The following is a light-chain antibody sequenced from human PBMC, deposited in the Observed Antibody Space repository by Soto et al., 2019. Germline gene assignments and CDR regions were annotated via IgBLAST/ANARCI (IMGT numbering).Light chain of an antibody. CDR1: QNINKW. V-gene: IGKV1-5*01. Sequence: DHQMTQSPSTLSAFVGDRVTITCRASQNINKWLAWYHQKPGKAPKLLIYDASTLESGVPSRFSGSGSGTEFTLTISSLQPDDFGSYYCQQYNTYEGTFGQGTKVEIK. J-gene: IGKJ1*01. CDR2: DAS. CDR3: QQYNTYEGT.